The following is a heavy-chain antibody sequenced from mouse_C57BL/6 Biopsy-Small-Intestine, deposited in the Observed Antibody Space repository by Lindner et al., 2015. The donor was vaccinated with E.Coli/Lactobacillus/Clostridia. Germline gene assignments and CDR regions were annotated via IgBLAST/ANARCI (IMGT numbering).Heavy chain of an antibody. D-gene: IGHD1-1*01. CDR2: ISSGGSYT. Sequence: VQLQESGGGLVKPGGSLKLSCAASGFTFSSYGMSWVRQTPDKRLEWVATISSGGSYTYYPDSVKGRFTISRDNAKNTLYLQMSSLKSEDTAMYYCARHADYYGSSYTFDYWGQGTTLTVSS. CDR3: ARHADYYGSSYTFDY. CDR1: GFTFSSYG. J-gene: IGHJ2*01. V-gene: IGHV5-6*01.